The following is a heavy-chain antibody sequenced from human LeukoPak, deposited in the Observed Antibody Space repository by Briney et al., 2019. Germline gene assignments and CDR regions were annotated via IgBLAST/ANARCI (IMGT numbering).Heavy chain of an antibody. CDR1: GFTFSSYS. V-gene: IGHV3-48*02. CDR3: ARGRSAAGPLHYPDY. D-gene: IGHD6-13*01. CDR2: IRSDSSII. J-gene: IGHJ4*02. Sequence: GGSLRLSCTASGFTFSSYSMNWVRQAPGKGLEWVSNIRSDSSIIYYADSVKGRFTISRDNAKNSLYLQMNSLRDEDTAVYYCARGRSAAGPLHYPDYWGQGTLVTVSS.